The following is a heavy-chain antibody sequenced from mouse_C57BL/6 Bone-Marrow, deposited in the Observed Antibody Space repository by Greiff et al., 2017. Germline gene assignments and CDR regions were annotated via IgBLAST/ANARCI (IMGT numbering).Heavy chain of an antibody. CDR2: ISAGGNYT. CDR1: GFTFSSYA. Sequence: EVQVVESGGGLVKPGASLKLSCAASGFTFSSYAMSWVRQTPEKRLEWVATISAGGNYTYYPDNVKGRFTISRDNAKNNLYLQMNHLKSEGTAMYYCARDPWFAYWGQGTLVTVSA. J-gene: IGHJ3*01. CDR3: ARDPWFAY. V-gene: IGHV5-4*01.